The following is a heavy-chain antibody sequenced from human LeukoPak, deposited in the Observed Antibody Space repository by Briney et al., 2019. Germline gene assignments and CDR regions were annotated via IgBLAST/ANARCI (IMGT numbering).Heavy chain of an antibody. D-gene: IGHD3-10*01. V-gene: IGHV1-24*01. CDR2: FDPEDGET. CDR3: ARAVGSGSFQTYYYYMDV. CDR1: GYTLTELS. J-gene: IGHJ6*03. Sequence: ASVKVSCKVSGYTLTELSMHWVRQAPGKGLEWMGGFDPEDGETIYAQKFQGRVTMTEDTSTDTAYMELSSLRSEDTAVYYCARAVGSGSFQTYYYYMDVWGKGTTVTISS.